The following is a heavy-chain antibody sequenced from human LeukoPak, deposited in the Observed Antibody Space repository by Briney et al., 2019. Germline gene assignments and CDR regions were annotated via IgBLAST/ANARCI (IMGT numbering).Heavy chain of an antibody. CDR2: ISSSGSTI. V-gene: IGHV3-48*03. J-gene: IGHJ4*02. Sequence: GGSLRLSCAASGFTFSSYEMNWVRQAPGKGLEWASYISSSGSTIYYADSVKGRFTISRDNAKNSLYLQMNSLRAEDTAVYYCARAYSSGWFPGTFDYWGQGTLVTVSS. CDR1: GFTFSSYE. D-gene: IGHD6-19*01. CDR3: ARAYSSGWFPGTFDY.